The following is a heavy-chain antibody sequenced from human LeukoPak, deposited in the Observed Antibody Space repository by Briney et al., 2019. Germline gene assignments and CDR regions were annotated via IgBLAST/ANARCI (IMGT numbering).Heavy chain of an antibody. V-gene: IGHV3-53*05. CDR3: ARNWFDP. CDR1: GVTVSSDY. Sequence: PGGSLRLSCAASGVTVSSDYTSWGRQAPGKGLEWVSVIYSGGSTYYADSVKGRFTISRDKSKNTVYLQMNSLRFEDTAMYYCARNWFDPWGQGTLVTVSS. CDR2: IYSGGST. J-gene: IGHJ5*02.